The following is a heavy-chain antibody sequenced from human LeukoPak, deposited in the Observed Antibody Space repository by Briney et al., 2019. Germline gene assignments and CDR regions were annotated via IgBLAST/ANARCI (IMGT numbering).Heavy chain of an antibody. CDR3: AREVRYGGNPGIDY. J-gene: IGHJ4*02. Sequence: QPGGSLRLSCAASGFTFSSYEMNWVRQAPGKGLEWVSYISSSGSTIYYEDSVKGRFTISRDNAKNSLYLQMNSLRAEDTAVYYCAREVRYGGNPGIDYWGQGTLVTVSS. D-gene: IGHD4-23*01. CDR1: GFTFSSYE. CDR2: ISSSGSTI. V-gene: IGHV3-48*03.